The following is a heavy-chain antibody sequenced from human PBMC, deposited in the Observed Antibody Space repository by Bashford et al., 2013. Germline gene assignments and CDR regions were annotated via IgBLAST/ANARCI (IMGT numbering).Heavy chain of an antibody. J-gene: IGHJ4*02. Sequence: WVRQMPGKGLEWMGMVYPGDSSTRYSPSFQGQVTISADKSISAAYLQWSSLKASDTAMYYCASGDYSSSEAGWWGQGTLVTVSS. D-gene: IGHD2-2*01. CDR3: ASGDYSSSEAGW. V-gene: IGHV5-51*01. CDR2: VYPGDSST.